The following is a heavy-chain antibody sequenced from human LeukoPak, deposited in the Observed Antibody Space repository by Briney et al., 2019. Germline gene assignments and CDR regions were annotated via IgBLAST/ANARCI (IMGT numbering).Heavy chain of an antibody. CDR3: ARDLDSGYEEDY. J-gene: IGHJ4*02. CDR2: ISSSSTYI. CDR1: GFTFSSYE. V-gene: IGHV3-21*01. D-gene: IGHD5-12*01. Sequence: GGSLRLSCAASGFTFSSYEMNWVRQAPGKGPEWVSSISSSSTYIYYADSVKGRVTISRDNAKNSLFLQMKSLRAEDTAVYYCARDLDSGYEEDYWGQGTLVTVSS.